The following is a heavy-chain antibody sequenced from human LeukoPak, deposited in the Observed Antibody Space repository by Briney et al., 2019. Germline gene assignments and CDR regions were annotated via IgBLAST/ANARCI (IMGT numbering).Heavy chain of an antibody. J-gene: IGHJ4*02. Sequence: GGSLRLSCAASGFTFSSYAMSWVRQAPGKGLEWVSAISGSGGSTYYADSVKGRFTISRDNSKNTLYLQMNSLRAEDTAVYYCAKDKAAIAAAGTYFDYWGQGTPVTVSS. D-gene: IGHD6-13*01. CDR3: AKDKAAIAAAGTYFDY. CDR2: ISGSGGST. CDR1: GFTFSSYA. V-gene: IGHV3-23*01.